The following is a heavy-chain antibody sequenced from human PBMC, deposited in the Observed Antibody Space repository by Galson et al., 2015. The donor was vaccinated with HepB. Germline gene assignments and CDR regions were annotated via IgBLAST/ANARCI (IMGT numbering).Heavy chain of an antibody. D-gene: IGHD6-13*01. Sequence: SLRLSCAASGFTFSDYYMSWIRQAPGKGLEWVSYISSRSRYTNYADSVKGRFTISRDNAKNSLYLQMNSLRAEDTAVYYCARDNVIAAAGTSLPYYYGMDVWGQGTTVTVSS. CDR3: ARDNVIAAAGTSLPYYYGMDV. J-gene: IGHJ6*02. CDR2: ISSRSRYT. CDR1: GFTFSDYY. V-gene: IGHV3-11*05.